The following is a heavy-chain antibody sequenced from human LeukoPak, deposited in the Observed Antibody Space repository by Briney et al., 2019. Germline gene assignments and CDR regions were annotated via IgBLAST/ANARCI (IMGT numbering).Heavy chain of an antibody. J-gene: IGHJ4*02. CDR3: ARWYSSGWAFDY. Sequence: SETLSLTCTVSSGSITRHYWTWIRQPPGKGLEWIGYIHYSGSTKYNPSLKSRVTISVDTSKNQFSLKLSSVTAADTAVYYCARWYSSGWAFDYWGQGTLVTVSS. CDR1: SGSITRHY. D-gene: IGHD6-19*01. CDR2: IHYSGST. V-gene: IGHV4-59*08.